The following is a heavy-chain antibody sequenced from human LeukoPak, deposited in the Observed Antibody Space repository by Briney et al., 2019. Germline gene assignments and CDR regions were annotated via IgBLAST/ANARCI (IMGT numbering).Heavy chain of an antibody. CDR1: GGSFSDSY. D-gene: IGHD3-9*01. CDR3: AREPYYDILTGYYGMDV. V-gene: IGHV4-34*01. Sequence: PSETLSLTCAVYGGSFSDSYWSWIRQPPGKGLEWIGEINHSGSTNYNPSLKSRVTISVDTSRNHFSLKLSSVTAADTAVYYCAREPYYDILTGYYGMDVWGQGTTVTVSS. CDR2: INHSGST. J-gene: IGHJ6*02.